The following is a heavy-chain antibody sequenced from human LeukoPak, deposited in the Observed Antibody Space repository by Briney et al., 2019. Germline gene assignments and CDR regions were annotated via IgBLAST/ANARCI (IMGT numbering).Heavy chain of an antibody. D-gene: IGHD3-16*01. J-gene: IGHJ4*02. V-gene: IGHV3-33*06. CDR1: GFTFSSHG. CDR3: AKDLGKWTIDY. CDR2: IWYDGSKK. Sequence: SGKSLRLSCKASGFTFSSHGMNWVRQAPGKGLEWVAVIWYDGSKKYYVDPVKGRFTISRDNSKNTLYLQMNSLRAEDTAVYYCAKDLGKWTIDYWGQGTLVTVSS.